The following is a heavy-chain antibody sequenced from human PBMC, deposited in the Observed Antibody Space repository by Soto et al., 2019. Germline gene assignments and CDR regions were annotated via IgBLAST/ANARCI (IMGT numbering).Heavy chain of an antibody. CDR3: ARARYGDYAAAGLWYFDY. V-gene: IGHV4-61*01. D-gene: IGHD4-17*01. Sequence: NPSETLSLTCTVSGGSVSSGSYYWSRIRQPPGKGLEWIGYIYYSGSTNYNPSLTSRVTISVDTSKNQFSLKLSSVTAADTAVYYCARARYGDYAAAGLWYFDYWGQGTLVTAPQ. J-gene: IGHJ4*02. CDR2: IYYSGST. CDR1: GGSVSSGSYY.